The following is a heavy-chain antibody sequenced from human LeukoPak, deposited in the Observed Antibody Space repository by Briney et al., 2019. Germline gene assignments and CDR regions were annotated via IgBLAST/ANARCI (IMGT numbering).Heavy chain of an antibody. V-gene: IGHV3-30*18. Sequence: PGRSLRLSCAASGFTFSSYAMHWVRQAPGKGLEWVAVISYDGSNKYYADSVKGRFTISRDKSKNTLYLQMNSLRAEDTAVYYCAKGNTDQQPENYWGQRTLVTVSS. CDR3: AKGNTDQQPENY. CDR2: ISYDGSNK. D-gene: IGHD6-13*01. J-gene: IGHJ4*02. CDR1: GFTFSSYA.